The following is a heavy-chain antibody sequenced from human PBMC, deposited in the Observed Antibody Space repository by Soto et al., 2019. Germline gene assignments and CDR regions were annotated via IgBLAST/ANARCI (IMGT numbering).Heavy chain of an antibody. CDR2: IYQSGST. Sequence: SETLSLTCTVSGAPITSGAYSWSWIRQPPGKGLEWIGFIYQSGSTHYNPSLKSRVTISVDRSKNHFSLQLSSLTAADTAVYYCARGRAPGDYSGLSYFDYWGQGTLVTVSS. CDR1: GAPITSGAYS. CDR3: ARGRAPGDYSGLSYFDY. D-gene: IGHD4-17*01. J-gene: IGHJ4*02. V-gene: IGHV4-30-2*01.